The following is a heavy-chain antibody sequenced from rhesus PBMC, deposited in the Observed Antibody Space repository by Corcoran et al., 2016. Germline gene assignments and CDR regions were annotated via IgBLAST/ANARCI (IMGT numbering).Heavy chain of an antibody. CDR2: IASSGSP. D-gene: IGHD6-31*01. Sequence: QLQLQESGPGLVKPSETLSLTCAVSGGSISGYWWSWIRPPPGKGLEWIGRIASSGSPDSNPSRMSRFTISRDPSKNQFSLKLSSGTAADTAVYYCARERLEFEFWGQGVLVTVSS. CDR1: GGSISGYW. J-gene: IGHJ1*01. V-gene: IGHV4-160*01. CDR3: ARERLEFEF.